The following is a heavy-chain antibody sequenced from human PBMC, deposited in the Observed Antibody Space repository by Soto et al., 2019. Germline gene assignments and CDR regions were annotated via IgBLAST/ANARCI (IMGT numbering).Heavy chain of an antibody. Sequence: QVQLQQWGAGLLKPSETLSLTCAVYGGSFSGYYWSWIGQPPGKGLEWIGEINHSGSTNYNPSLKSRVTISVDTSKNQFSLKLSSVTAADTAVYYCARGRGDYVWGSYRPTTFDYWGQGTLVTVSS. CDR2: INHSGST. CDR3: ARGRGDYVWGSYRPTTFDY. CDR1: GGSFSGYY. D-gene: IGHD3-16*02. V-gene: IGHV4-34*01. J-gene: IGHJ4*02.